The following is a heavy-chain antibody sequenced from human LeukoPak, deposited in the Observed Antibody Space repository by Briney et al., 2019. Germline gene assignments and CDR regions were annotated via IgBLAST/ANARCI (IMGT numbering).Heavy chain of an antibody. J-gene: IGHJ4*02. Sequence: PGGSLRLSCAASGFTFSSYSMNWVRQAPGKGLEWVSYISSSGSTIYYADSVKGRFTTSRDNAKNSLYLQMNSLRAEDTALYYCAKGYYYGSGSYSHFDYWGQGTLVTVSS. V-gene: IGHV3-48*04. CDR1: GFTFSSYS. CDR2: ISSSGSTI. D-gene: IGHD3-10*01. CDR3: AKGYYYGSGSYSHFDY.